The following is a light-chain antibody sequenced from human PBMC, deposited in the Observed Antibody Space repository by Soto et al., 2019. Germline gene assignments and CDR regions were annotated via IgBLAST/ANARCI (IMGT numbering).Light chain of an antibody. CDR1: SSNIGTNY. J-gene: IGLJ2*01. Sequence: QSVLTQPPSASGTPGQRVTISCSGSSSNIGTNYVYWYQQLPGTAPKLLIYRNNQRPSGVPDRFSGSWSGTSASLAISGLRSEDEADYYCAAWDDSLSGVVFGGGTKLTVL. CDR2: RNN. V-gene: IGLV1-47*01. CDR3: AAWDDSLSGVV.